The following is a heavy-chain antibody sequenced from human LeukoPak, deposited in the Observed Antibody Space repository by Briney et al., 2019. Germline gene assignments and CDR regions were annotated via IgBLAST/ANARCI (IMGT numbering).Heavy chain of an antibody. Sequence: GGSLRLSCAASGFAFSSYAMSWVRQAPGKGLEWVSGISGSGGITYYADSVRGRFTISRDNSKNTLYLQMNSLRVEDTAVYYCAKDYGDGSGSYYYFEYWGQGTLVTVSS. CDR1: GFAFSSYA. CDR2: ISGSGGIT. J-gene: IGHJ4*02. CDR3: AKDYGDGSGSYYYFEY. V-gene: IGHV3-23*01. D-gene: IGHD3-10*01.